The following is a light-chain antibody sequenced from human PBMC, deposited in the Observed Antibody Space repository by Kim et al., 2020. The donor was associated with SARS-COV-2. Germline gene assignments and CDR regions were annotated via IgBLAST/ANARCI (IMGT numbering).Light chain of an antibody. J-gene: IGLJ2*01. CDR1: SLRSYY. CDR3: NSRDSSGNPDVV. CDR2: GKN. Sequence: GQTVRITCQGDSLRSYYASWDQQKPGQAPVLVIYGKNNRPSGIPDRFSGSSSGNTASLTITGAQAEDEADYYCNSRDSSGNPDVVFGGGTQLTVL. V-gene: IGLV3-19*01.